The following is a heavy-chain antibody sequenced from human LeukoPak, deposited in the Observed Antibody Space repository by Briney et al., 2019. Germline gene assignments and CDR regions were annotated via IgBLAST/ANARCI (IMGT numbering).Heavy chain of an antibody. V-gene: IGHV4-31*03. CDR2: IYYSGST. D-gene: IGHD2-8*01. CDR3: ASNHASLDYFMDV. Sequence: SQTLSLTCTVSGGSISSGGYYWSWIRQHPGKGLEWIGYIYYSGSTSYNPSLKSRVTISVDTSKNQFSLKLSSVAAADTAVYYCASNHASLDYFMDVWGQGTTVTVSS. J-gene: IGHJ6*02. CDR1: GGSISSGGYY.